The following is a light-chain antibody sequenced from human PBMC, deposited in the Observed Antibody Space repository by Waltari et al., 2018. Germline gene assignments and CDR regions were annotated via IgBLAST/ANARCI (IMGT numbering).Light chain of an antibody. CDR3: SSYSGSITL. CDR1: SSDFASYNY. J-gene: IGLJ2*01. CDR2: DAT. V-gene: IGLV2-14*03. Sequence: QSALTQPASVSGSPGQSITISCTVTSSDFASYNYVSWFQPHPGKAPNLVIYDATYRPSGVSVRFSGSKSGNTASLTISGLQPEDEAAYYCSSYSGSITLFGGGTKLSVL.